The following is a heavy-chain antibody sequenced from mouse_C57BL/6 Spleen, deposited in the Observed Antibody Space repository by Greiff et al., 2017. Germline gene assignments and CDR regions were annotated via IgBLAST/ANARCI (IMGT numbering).Heavy chain of an antibody. Sequence: VQLKQSVAELVRPGASVKLSCTASGFNIKNTYMPWVKQRPEQGLEWIGRIDPANGNTTYAPKFQGKAPITADTASNTAYLQLSSLTSEYTAIYYCAITTVVATNYFDYWGQGTTLTVSS. J-gene: IGHJ2*01. CDR3: AITTVVATNYFDY. CDR2: IDPANGNT. D-gene: IGHD1-1*01. V-gene: IGHV14-3*01. CDR1: GFNIKNTY.